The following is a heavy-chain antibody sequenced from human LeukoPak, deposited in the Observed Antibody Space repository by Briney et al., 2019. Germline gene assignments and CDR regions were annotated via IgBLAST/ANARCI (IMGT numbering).Heavy chain of an antibody. CDR1: GFTFSSYA. V-gene: IGHV3-23*01. J-gene: IGHJ4*02. Sequence: GGSLRLSCAASGFTFSSYAMSWVRQAPGKGLEWVSAISGSGGSTYYADSVKGRFTSSRDNSKNTLYLQMNSLRAEDTAVYYCAIEHIVVVTAIAPFDYWGQGTLVTVSS. CDR2: ISGSGGST. D-gene: IGHD2-21*02. CDR3: AIEHIVVVTAIAPFDY.